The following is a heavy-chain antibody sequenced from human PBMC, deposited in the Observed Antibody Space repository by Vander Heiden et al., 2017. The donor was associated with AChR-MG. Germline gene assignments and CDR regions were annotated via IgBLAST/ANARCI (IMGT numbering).Heavy chain of an antibody. J-gene: IGHJ4*02. CDR1: GSTFDDYA. CDR3: AKDLDSELERLFDY. Sequence: EVQLLESGGGLVQPGRSLRLSCAASGSTFDDYAMHWVRKAPGKGLEWVSGISWNSGSIGYADSVKGRFTISRDNAKNSLYLQMNSLRAEDTALYYCAKDLDSELERLFDYWGQGTLVTVSS. D-gene: IGHD1-1*01. CDR2: ISWNSGSI. V-gene: IGHV3-9*01.